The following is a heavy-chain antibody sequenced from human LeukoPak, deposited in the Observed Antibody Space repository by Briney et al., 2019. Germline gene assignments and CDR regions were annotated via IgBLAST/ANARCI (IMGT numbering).Heavy chain of an antibody. V-gene: IGHV3-23*01. Sequence: GGSLRLSCAASGFTFSSYAMSWVRQAPGKGLEWVSAISGSGGSTYYADSVKGRFTISRDNSKNMLYLQMNSLRAEDTAVYYCAKGPPYDSSGYYYLGYWGQGTLVTVSS. D-gene: IGHD3-22*01. J-gene: IGHJ4*02. CDR1: GFTFSSYA. CDR2: ISGSGGST. CDR3: AKGPPYDSSGYYYLGY.